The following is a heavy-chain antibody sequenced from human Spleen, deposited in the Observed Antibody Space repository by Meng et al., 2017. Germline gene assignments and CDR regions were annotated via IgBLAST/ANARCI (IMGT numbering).Heavy chain of an antibody. J-gene: IGHJ4*02. V-gene: IGHV4-39*07. D-gene: IGHD5-12*01. CDR3: ARDRVYSGYDSHYFDS. Sequence: SETLSLTCTVSGGSISSSSLYWGWIRQPPGKGLEWIGSIYYSGSTYYNPSLKSRVTISVDTSKNQFSLKLSSVTAADTAVYYCARDRVYSGYDSHYFDSWGQGTLVTVSS. CDR1: GGSISSSSLY. CDR2: IYYSGST.